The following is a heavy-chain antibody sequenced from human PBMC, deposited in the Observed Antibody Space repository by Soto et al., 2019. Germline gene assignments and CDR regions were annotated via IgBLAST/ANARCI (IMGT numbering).Heavy chain of an antibody. CDR1: GYTFNGYY. CDR2: INPQSGGT. J-gene: IGHJ4*02. Sequence: SVKVSCKASGYTFNGYYLHWVRQAPGQGLEWMGWINPQSGGTNFAQKFQGRVTMTRDTSISTAYMELRSMRSDDTAVYYCVRDLYCSGISCNWESLFDFWGQGTLVTVSS. CDR3: VRDLYCSGISCNWESLFDF. V-gene: IGHV1-2*02. D-gene: IGHD2-2*01.